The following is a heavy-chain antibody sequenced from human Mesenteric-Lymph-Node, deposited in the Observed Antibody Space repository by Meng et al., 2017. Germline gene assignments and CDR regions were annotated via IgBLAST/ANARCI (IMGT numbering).Heavy chain of an antibody. D-gene: IGHD3-16*01. CDR2: ISYDSGAI. CDR1: GFTFHVYA. CDR3: AKDIGGNHPFDY. J-gene: IGHJ4*02. Sequence: SLKISCAASGFTFHVYAMHWVRQVAGKGLEWVAGISYDSGAIGYGDSVRGRFTISRDNARNSLYLQMNSLGVEDTAFYYCAKDIGGNHPFDYWGQGALVTVSS. V-gene: IGHV3-9*01.